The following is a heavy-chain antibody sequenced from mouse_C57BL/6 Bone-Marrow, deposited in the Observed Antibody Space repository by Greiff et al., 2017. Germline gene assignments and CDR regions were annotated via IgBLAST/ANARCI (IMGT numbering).Heavy chain of an antibody. CDR3: ARRYYGSSYAMDY. CDR2: IYPRSGNT. V-gene: IGHV1-81*01. D-gene: IGHD1-1*01. CDR1: GYTFTSYG. Sequence: QVQLQQSGAELARPGASVKLSCKASGYTFTSYGISWVKQRTGQGLEWIGEIYPRSGNTYYNEKFKGKATLTVDKSSSTAYMELRSLTSEDSAVYFWARRYYGSSYAMDYWGQGTSVTVSS. J-gene: IGHJ4*01.